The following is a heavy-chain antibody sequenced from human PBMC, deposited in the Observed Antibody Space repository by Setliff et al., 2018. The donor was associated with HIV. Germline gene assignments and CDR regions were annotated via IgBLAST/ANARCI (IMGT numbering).Heavy chain of an antibody. J-gene: IGHJ4*02. D-gene: IGHD3-10*01. CDR3: ARGALLAVFDFDH. CDR1: GYTFTTYS. Sequence: ASVKVSCKASGYTFTTYSLHWVRQAPGHSLEWMGWINVGNGDTKYSPELQGRISITRDTSTNTAYMELSSLRSDDTAVYFCARGALLAVFDFDHWGQGTQVTVSS. CDR2: INVGNGDT. V-gene: IGHV1-3*01.